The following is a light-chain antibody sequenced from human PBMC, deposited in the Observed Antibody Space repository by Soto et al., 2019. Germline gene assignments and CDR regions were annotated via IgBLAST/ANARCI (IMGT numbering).Light chain of an antibody. J-gene: IGKJ4*01. V-gene: IGKV1-5*01. CDR3: QQYRDYSAHGLS. CDR1: QSINTW. Sequence: DIQLTQSPSTLSASVGDTITITCRASQSINTWLAWYQQRPGKAPKLLIYDASILQTGVPSRFSGYASGTEFTLTITSVQPDDFATYYCQQYRDYSAHGLSFGGGTKVGIK. CDR2: DAS.